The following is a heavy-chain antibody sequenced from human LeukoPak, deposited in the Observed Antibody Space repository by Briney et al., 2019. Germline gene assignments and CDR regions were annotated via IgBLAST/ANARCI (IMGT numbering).Heavy chain of an antibody. J-gene: IGHJ4*02. Sequence: GGSLKLSCAASRLTVSSYYMNWVRQAPGKGLEWVSSISGSGGNIYYADSVKGRFTISRDNSKNTLYLQMKSLRDDDTAVYYCAKSRSGYALFDYWGQGTLVTVSS. CDR3: AKSRSGYALFDY. CDR2: ISGSGGNI. D-gene: IGHD5-12*01. V-gene: IGHV3-23*01. CDR1: RLTVSSYY.